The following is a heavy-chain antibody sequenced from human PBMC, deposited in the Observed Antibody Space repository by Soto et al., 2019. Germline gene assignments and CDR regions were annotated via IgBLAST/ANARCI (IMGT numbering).Heavy chain of an antibody. Sequence: PGGSLRLSCAASGFIFSSYGMNWVRQAPGKGLEWVSYISTSSSTIYYADSVRGRFTVSRDNAQKALYLQMSSLRDEDTAVYYCARDRGRGSFFDYWSQGTLVTVSS. V-gene: IGHV3-48*02. D-gene: IGHD3-10*01. J-gene: IGHJ4*02. CDR3: ARDRGRGSFFDY. CDR2: ISTSSSTI. CDR1: GFIFSSYG.